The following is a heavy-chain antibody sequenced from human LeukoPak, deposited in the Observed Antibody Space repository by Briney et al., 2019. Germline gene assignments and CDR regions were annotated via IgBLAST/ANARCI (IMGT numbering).Heavy chain of an antibody. CDR1: GVSFRGYY. J-gene: IGHJ4*02. D-gene: IGHD3-22*01. CDR3: ASRNYYDNSGYVI. Sequence: PSETLSLTCAVYGVSFRGYYWNWIRQPPGKGLEWIGEINHSGSTNYNPSLKSRVTISVDTSKNQFSLKLSSVTAADTAVYYCASRNYYDNSGYVIWGQGTLVTVSS. CDR2: INHSGST. V-gene: IGHV4-34*01.